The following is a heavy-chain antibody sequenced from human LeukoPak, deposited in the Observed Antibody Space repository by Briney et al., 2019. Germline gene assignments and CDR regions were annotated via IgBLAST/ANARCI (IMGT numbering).Heavy chain of an antibody. D-gene: IGHD6-19*01. J-gene: IGHJ4*02. Sequence: ASVKVSCKASGYTFTSYYMHWVRQAPGQGLEWMGIIHPSGGSTSYAQKFQGRVTMTRDMSTSTVYMELSSLRAEDTAVYYCARDHNSSGWYLMKKYVVTTDYWGQGTLVTVSS. CDR3: ARDHNSSGWYLMKKYVVTTDY. V-gene: IGHV1-46*01. CDR1: GYTFTSYY. CDR2: IHPSGGST.